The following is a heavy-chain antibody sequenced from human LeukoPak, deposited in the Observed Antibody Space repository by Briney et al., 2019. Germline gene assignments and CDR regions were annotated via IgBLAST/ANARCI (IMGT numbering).Heavy chain of an antibody. CDR1: GGSFSGYY. CDR2: INHSGST. CDR3: ARVDTAGGTLDY. D-gene: IGHD5-18*01. Sequence: SGTLSLTCAVYGGSFSGYYWSWIRQPPGKGLEWIGEINHSGSTNYNPSLKSRVTISVDTSKNQFSLKLSSVTAADTAVYYCARVDTAGGTLDYWGQGTLVTVSS. J-gene: IGHJ4*02. V-gene: IGHV4-34*01.